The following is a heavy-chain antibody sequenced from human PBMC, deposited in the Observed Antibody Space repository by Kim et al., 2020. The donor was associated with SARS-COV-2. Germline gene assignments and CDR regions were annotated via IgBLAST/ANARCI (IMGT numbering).Heavy chain of an antibody. Sequence: GGSLRLSCAASGFTFDDYAMHWVRQAPGKGLEWVSGISWNSGSMGYADSVKGRFTISRDNAKNSLYLQMNSLRTEDTALYYCAKDIEVHYYGSGSFDYWGQGTLVTVSS. CDR1: GFTFDDYA. D-gene: IGHD3-10*01. CDR2: ISWNSGSM. J-gene: IGHJ4*02. CDR3: AKDIEVHYYGSGSFDY. V-gene: IGHV3-9*01.